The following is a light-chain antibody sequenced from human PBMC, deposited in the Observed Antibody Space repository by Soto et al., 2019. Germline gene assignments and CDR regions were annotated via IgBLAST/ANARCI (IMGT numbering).Light chain of an antibody. Sequence: EMVLTQFSATPSLSKKERATLSCRASQSVSSYLAWYQQKPGQAPRLLIYDASNRATGIPARFSGSGSGTDFTLTISSLEPEDFAVYYCQQRSNWPGTFGQGTRLEIK. CDR3: QQRSNWPGT. CDR1: QSVSSY. CDR2: DAS. V-gene: IGKV3-11*01. J-gene: IGKJ5*01.